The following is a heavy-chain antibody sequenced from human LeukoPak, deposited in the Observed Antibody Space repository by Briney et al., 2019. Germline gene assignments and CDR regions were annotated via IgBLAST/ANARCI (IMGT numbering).Heavy chain of an antibody. CDR2: ISKDGSDK. V-gene: IGHV3-30*18. Sequence: GMSLRLSCAASGFTFISYGMHWVRQAPGEGLEWVAVISKDGSDKKYADSVKGRFIISRDNSRNTLYLQMNSLGAEDTAVYYCAKEYDGYWGQGTLVTVSS. CDR1: GFTFISYG. CDR3: AKEYDGY. J-gene: IGHJ4*02. D-gene: IGHD2-8*01.